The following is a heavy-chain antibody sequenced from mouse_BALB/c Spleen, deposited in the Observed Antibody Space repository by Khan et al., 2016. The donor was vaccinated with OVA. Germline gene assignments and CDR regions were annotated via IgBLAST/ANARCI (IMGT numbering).Heavy chain of an antibody. CDR3: ARSGYFAWFAY. CDR1: GFNIKDYY. J-gene: IGHJ3*01. CDR2: IDPENGET. V-gene: IGHV14-1*02. Sequence: VQLQQSGAEIVRPGALVKLSCKGYGFNIKDYYMHWVKQRPEQGLEWIGWIDPENGETVYDPKFQGKANITADTSSNPAYLQLSSLTSEDTAVHYCARSGYFAWFAYWGQGTLVTVSA.